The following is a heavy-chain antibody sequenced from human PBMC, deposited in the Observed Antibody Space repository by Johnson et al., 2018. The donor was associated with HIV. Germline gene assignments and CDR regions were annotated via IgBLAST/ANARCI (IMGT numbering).Heavy chain of an antibody. CDR3: AKDLGESENEEWASDYYDFGRDYPGQDPLGVVGTFDI. V-gene: IGHV3-30*18. CDR1: GFTFSIFG. Sequence: QVQLVESGGGVVQPGRSLRLSCAASGFTFSIFGMHWVRQAPGKGLEWLAFISYDGNNKYYADSVKGRFTISREHSKNTLYLQMKSLRAEDTAVYYCAKDLGESENEEWASDYYDFGRDYPGQDPLGVVGTFDIWGHGTMVTVSS. J-gene: IGHJ3*02. D-gene: IGHD3-3*01. CDR2: ISYDGNNK.